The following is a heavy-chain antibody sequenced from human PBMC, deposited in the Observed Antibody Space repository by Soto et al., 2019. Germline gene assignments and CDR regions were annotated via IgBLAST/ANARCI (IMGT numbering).Heavy chain of an antibody. V-gene: IGHV3-23*01. CDR3: AKMEGMDPWAYSFDY. CDR1: GFTFSDFA. CDR2: IYGGGNGP. J-gene: IGHJ4*02. D-gene: IGHD2-2*03. Sequence: EVQVLESGGGLVQPGGSLRLSCAATGFTFSDFAMSWVRQAPGKGLEWVSRIYGGGNGPHYADSVKGRVTISRDNSKNTWYLQRNSLRAEDTAGYYCAKMEGMDPWAYSFDYWGQGTLVTVSP.